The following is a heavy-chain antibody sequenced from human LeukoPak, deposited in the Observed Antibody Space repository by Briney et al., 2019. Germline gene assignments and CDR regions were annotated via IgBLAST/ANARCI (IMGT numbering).Heavy chain of an antibody. CDR2: IYYSGST. CDR1: GGSISSGGYY. CDR3: ARAPDSSGDSYYFDY. J-gene: IGHJ4*02. Sequence: PSETLSLTCTVSGGSISSGGYYWSWIRQHPGKGLEWIGHIYYSGSTSYNPSLKTRLVISVDTSQNQFSLKLNSVTAADTAVYYCARAPDSSGDSYYFDYWGQGTLVTVSS. D-gene: IGHD3-22*01. V-gene: IGHV4-31*03.